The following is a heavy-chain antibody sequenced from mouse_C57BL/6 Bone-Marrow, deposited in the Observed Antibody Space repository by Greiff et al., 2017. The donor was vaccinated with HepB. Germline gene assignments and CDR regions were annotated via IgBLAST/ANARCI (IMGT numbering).Heavy chain of an antibody. Sequence: DVQLVESGGDLVKPGGSLKLSCAASGFTFSSYGMSWVRQTPDKRLEWVATISSGGSYTYYPDSVKGRITISRDNAKNTLYLQMSSLKSEDTAVYYCSRRLSYDYSGAWFAYWGTGTLVTVSA. CDR3: SRRLSYDYSGAWFAY. J-gene: IGHJ3*01. CDR1: GFTFSSYG. D-gene: IGHD2-4*01. V-gene: IGHV5-6*01. CDR2: ISSGGSYT.